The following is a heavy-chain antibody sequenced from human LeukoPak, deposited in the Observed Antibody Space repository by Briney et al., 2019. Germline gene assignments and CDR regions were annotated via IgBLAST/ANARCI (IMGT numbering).Heavy chain of an antibody. D-gene: IGHD3-3*01. J-gene: IGHJ6*03. Sequence: GGSLRLSCAASGLTFSGYWMHWVRQAPGKGLVWVSRINSDGRSTTYADSVKGRFTVSRDNAKNTLYLQMNSLRAEDTAVYYCARGGGYYNFWSGDYYHYYNYMDVWGKGTTVTVSS. CDR2: INSDGRST. CDR1: GLTFSGYW. V-gene: IGHV3-74*01. CDR3: ARGGGYYNFWSGDYYHYYNYMDV.